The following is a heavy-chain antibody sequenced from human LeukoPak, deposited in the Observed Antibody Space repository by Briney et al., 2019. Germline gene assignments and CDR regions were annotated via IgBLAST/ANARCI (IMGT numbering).Heavy chain of an antibody. CDR1: GFTFSSYA. V-gene: IGHV3-30*18. Sequence: TGGSLRLSCAASGFTFSSYAMHWVRQAPGKGLEWVAVISYDGSNKYYADSVKGRFTISRDNSKNTLYLQMNTLRAEDTAVYYCAKDVSRNWFDPWGQGTLVTVSS. CDR3: AKDVSRNWFDP. CDR2: ISYDGSNK. J-gene: IGHJ5*02.